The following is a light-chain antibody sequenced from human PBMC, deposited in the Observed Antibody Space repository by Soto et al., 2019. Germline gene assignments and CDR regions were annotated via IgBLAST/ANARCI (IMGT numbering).Light chain of an antibody. Sequence: DIQMTQSPSTLSASVGDIVTITCRASQSISNWLAWYQQKPGKAPKVLIYDASSLESGVPSRFSGSGSGTEFTLTISSLQPDDFATYYCQQYNSYPWTFGQGTKVDIK. CDR3: QQYNSYPWT. J-gene: IGKJ1*01. CDR1: QSISNW. CDR2: DAS. V-gene: IGKV1-5*01.